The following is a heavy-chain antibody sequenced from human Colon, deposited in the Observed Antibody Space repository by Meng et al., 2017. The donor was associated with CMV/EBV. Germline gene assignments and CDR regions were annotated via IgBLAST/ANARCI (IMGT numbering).Heavy chain of an antibody. D-gene: IGHD2-21*02. CDR2: IYSRGNT. V-gene: IGHV3-66*01. CDR3: ARAAIPVISAAELGS. Sequence: GESLKISCAASGFTVSDNYMIWVRQAPGKGLEWVSVIYSRGNTYYAESVKGRFTISRDNAKNSLYLQMTNVSAEDTAVYFCARAAIPVISAAELGSWGQGTLVTVSS. CDR1: GFTVSDNY. J-gene: IGHJ4*02.